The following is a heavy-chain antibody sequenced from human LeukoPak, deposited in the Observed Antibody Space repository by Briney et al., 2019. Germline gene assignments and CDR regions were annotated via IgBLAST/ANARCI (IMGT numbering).Heavy chain of an antibody. CDR3: ARGPGYCSSTSCYGFDP. J-gene: IGHJ5*02. CDR2: IYTSGST. D-gene: IGHD2-2*01. V-gene: IGHV4-4*07. CDR1: GGSISSYY. Sequence: SETLSLTCIVSGGSISSYYWSWIRQPAGKGLEWIGRIYTSGSTNYNPSLKSRVTMSVDTSKNQFSLKLSSVTAADTAVYYCARGPGYCSSTSCYGFDPWGQGTLVTVSS.